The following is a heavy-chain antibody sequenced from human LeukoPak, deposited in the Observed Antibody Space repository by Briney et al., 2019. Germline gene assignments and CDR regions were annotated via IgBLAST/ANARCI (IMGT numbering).Heavy chain of an antibody. D-gene: IGHD6-19*01. CDR2: INPNSGGT. V-gene: IGHV1-2*02. J-gene: IGHJ6*02. Sequence: GASVTVSCTASGYTFTGYYMHWVRQAPGQGLEWMGWINPNSGGTNYAQKFQGRVTMTRDTSISTAYMELSRLRSDDTAVYYCARERDPPYSSGWYDAYGMDVWGQGTTVTVSS. CDR3: ARERDPPYSSGWYDAYGMDV. CDR1: GYTFTGYY.